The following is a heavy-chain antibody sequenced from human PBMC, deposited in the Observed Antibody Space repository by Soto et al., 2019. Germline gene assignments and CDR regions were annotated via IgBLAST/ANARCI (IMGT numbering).Heavy chain of an antibody. CDR3: ARLDYAGDN. Sequence: LETLSLTCAVYGGSFSGYYWSWIRQPPGKGLEWIGEINHSGSTNYNPSLKSRVTISVDTSKNQFSLKLSSVTAADTAVYYCARLDYAGDNWGQGTLVTVSS. D-gene: IGHD4-17*01. CDR1: GGSFSGYY. V-gene: IGHV4-34*01. J-gene: IGHJ4*02. CDR2: INHSGST.